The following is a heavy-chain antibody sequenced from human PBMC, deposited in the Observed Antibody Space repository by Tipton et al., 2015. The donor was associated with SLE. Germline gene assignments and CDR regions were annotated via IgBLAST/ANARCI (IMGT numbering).Heavy chain of an antibody. CDR3: VRGPKDV. CDR2: IYDSKST. V-gene: IGHV4-31*03. J-gene: IGHJ6*02. CDR1: GVSINNGYYY. Sequence: TLSLTCSVSGVSINNGYYYWSWIRQHPGKGLEWIGYIYDSKSTYYNPSLKSRLTMSADTSKNQISLKLSSVSAADTAVYYCVRGPKDVWGQGTTVTVSS.